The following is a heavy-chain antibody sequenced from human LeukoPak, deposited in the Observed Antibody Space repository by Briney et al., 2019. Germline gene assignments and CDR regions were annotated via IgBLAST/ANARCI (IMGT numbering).Heavy chain of an antibody. Sequence: SETLSLTCAVYGGSFSGYYWSWIRQPPGKGLEWIGEINHSGSTNYNPSLKSRVTISVDTSKNQFSLQLNSVTPEDTAVYYCAREGSLELPQASVYYYYMDVWGKGTTVTVSS. J-gene: IGHJ6*03. CDR3: AREGSLELPQASVYYYYMDV. CDR1: GGSFSGYY. V-gene: IGHV4-34*01. D-gene: IGHD1-7*01. CDR2: INHSGST.